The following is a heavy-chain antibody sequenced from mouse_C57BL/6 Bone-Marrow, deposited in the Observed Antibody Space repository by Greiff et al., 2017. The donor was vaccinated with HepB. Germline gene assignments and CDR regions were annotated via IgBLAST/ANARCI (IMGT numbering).Heavy chain of an antibody. J-gene: IGHJ1*03. D-gene: IGHD1-1*01. CDR1: GYTFTNYW. V-gene: IGHV1-63*01. CDR2: IYPGGGYT. Sequence: VQLQQSGAELVRPGTSVKMSCKASGYTFTNYWIGWAKQRPGHGLEWIGDIYPGGGYTNYNEKFKGKAKLTADKSSSTAYMPFSSLTSEDSAIYYCARGGYGSSYGYFDVWGTGTTVTVSS. CDR3: ARGGYGSSYGYFDV.